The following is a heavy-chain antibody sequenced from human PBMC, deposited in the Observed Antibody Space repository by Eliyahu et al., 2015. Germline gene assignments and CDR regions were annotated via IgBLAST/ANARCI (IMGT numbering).Heavy chain of an antibody. CDR1: GFTFSSYE. CDR2: ISSSGGTI. CDR3: ARVARGSSWPYYFDS. V-gene: IGHV3-48*03. D-gene: IGHD6-13*01. Sequence: EVRLVESGGGLVQPGGSLRLSCGASGFTFSSYEMNWVRQAPGKGLEWVSYISSSGGTIYYADSVKGRFTISRDNAKNSLFLQMNSLRAEDTAIYYCARVARGSSWPYYFDSWGQGTLVTVSS. J-gene: IGHJ4*02.